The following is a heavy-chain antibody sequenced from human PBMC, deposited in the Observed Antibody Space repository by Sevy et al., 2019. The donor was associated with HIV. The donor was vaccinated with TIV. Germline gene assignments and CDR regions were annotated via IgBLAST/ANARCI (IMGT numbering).Heavy chain of an antibody. D-gene: IGHD1-1*01. V-gene: IGHV3-30*18. CDR2: ISYDGSNT. CDR1: GFSFRNYG. J-gene: IGHJ4*02. CDR3: AKQDNWNDFPFDY. Sequence: GGSLRLSCAASGFSFRNYGMHWVRQAPGKGLEWVAVISYDGSNTHYADSVKGRFTISRDNSKNTLFLQMSGLRAEDTAVYHCAKQDNWNDFPFDYWGQGILVTVSS.